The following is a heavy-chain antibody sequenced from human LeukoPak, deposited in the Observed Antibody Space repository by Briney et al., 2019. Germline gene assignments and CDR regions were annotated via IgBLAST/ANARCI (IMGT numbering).Heavy chain of an antibody. CDR3: ARRLISSSSWYRVFDY. J-gene: IGHJ4*02. V-gene: IGHV4-39*07. CDR2: IYYSGST. Sequence: WVRQPPGKGLEWIGSIYYSGSTYYNPSLKSRVTISVDTSKNQFSLKLSSVTAADTAVYYCARRLISSSSWYRVFDYWGQGTLVTVSS. D-gene: IGHD6-13*01.